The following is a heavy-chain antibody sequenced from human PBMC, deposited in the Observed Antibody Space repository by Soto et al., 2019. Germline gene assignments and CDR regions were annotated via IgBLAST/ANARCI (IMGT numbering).Heavy chain of an antibody. V-gene: IGHV4-39*01. J-gene: IGHJ4*02. CDR1: GGSISSSSYY. Sequence: PSETLSLTCTVSGGSISSSSYYWGWIRQPPGKGLEWIGSIYYSGSTYYNPSLKSRVTISVDTSKNQFSLKLSSVTAADTAVYYCARQGLYYYGSGREDIDYWGQGTLVTVS. CDR3: ARQGLYYYGSGREDIDY. D-gene: IGHD3-10*01. CDR2: IYYSGST.